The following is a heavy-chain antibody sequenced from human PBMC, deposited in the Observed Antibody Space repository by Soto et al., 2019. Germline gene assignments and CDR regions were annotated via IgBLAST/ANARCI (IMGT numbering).Heavy chain of an antibody. J-gene: IGHJ4*02. D-gene: IGHD5-12*01. CDR2: ISLGDSYK. Sequence: QVQLVESGGGLVKPGGSLRLACAASGFTFSDYYMSWVRQAPGKGLEWVSFISLGDSYKKTADSVKGRFTISRDNAQNALYLQMNSLRAEDTGLYYCVRESRTDEDGYDPRGYYFDHWGQGTLVTVSS. CDR1: GFTFSDYY. CDR3: VRESRTDEDGYDPRGYYFDH. V-gene: IGHV3-11*06.